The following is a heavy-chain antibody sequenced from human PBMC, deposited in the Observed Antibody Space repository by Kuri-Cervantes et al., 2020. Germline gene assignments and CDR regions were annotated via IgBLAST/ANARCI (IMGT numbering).Heavy chain of an antibody. CDR1: GGSVSSGSYY. Sequence: ESLKISCTVSGGSVSSGSYYWSWIRQPPGKGREWIGYIYYSGSTNYNPSLQSRVTISVDTSKNQFSLKLSSVTAADTAVYYCARGHPFTFGGVPLAFDIWGQGTMVTVSS. CDR3: ARGHPFTFGGVPLAFDI. D-gene: IGHD3-16*01. CDR2: IYYSGST. J-gene: IGHJ3*02. V-gene: IGHV4-61*01.